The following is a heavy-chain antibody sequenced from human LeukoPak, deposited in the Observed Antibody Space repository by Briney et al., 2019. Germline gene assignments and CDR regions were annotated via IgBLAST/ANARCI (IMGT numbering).Heavy chain of an antibody. CDR2: IYYSGST. CDR1: GVSISSSSYY. Sequence: SETLSLTCTVSGVSISSSSYYWGWIRQPPGKGLEWIGSIYYSGSTYYNPSLKSRVTISVDTSKNQFSLKLSSVTAADTAVYYCARAHFWSGPNWFDPWGQGTLVTVSS. J-gene: IGHJ5*02. CDR3: ARAHFWSGPNWFDP. V-gene: IGHV4-39*07. D-gene: IGHD3-3*02.